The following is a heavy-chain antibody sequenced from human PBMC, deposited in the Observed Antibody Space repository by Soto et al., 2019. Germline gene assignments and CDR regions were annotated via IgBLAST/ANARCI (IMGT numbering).Heavy chain of an antibody. CDR3: ARGYDFWSGYYYPYGMDV. D-gene: IGHD3-3*01. V-gene: IGHV3-66*01. CDR1: GFTVSSNY. J-gene: IGHJ6*02. Sequence: GGSLRLSCAVSGFTVSSNYMNWVRQAPGKGLEWVSFIYSGGNTYYADSVKGRFTISRDNSRNTLYLQMNSLRAEDTAVYYCARGYDFWSGYYYPYGMDVWGQGTTVTVSS. CDR2: IYSGGNT.